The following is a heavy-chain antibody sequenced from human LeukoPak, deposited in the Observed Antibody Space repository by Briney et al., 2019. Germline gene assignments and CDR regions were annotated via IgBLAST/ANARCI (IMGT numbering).Heavy chain of an antibody. V-gene: IGHV1-18*01. CDR2: ISAYNGNT. Sequence: AASVTVSCTASGYTFTSYGISWVRQAPGQGLEWMGWISAYNGNTNYAQNFQGRVTMTRDTSISTAYMELSSLRSEDTAVYYCVGGAPNWGFDYWGQGTLVTVSS. J-gene: IGHJ4*02. CDR1: GYTFTSYG. D-gene: IGHD7-27*01. CDR3: VGGAPNWGFDY.